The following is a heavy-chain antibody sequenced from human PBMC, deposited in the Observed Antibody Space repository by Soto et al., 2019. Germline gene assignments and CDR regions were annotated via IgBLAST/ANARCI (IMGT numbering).Heavy chain of an antibody. V-gene: IGHV3-33*01. CDR1: GFTFSSYG. CDR3: ASSPSGWDYWYFDL. Sequence: QEQLVESGGGVVQPGRSLRLSCAASGFTFSSYGMHWVRQAPGKGMEWVAVIWYDGSNKYYVESVKGRFTISRDNSKNPLYLQMNSLSAEDTAVYYCASSPSGWDYWYFDLWGRGTLVTVSS. J-gene: IGHJ2*01. CDR2: IWYDGSNK. D-gene: IGHD6-19*01.